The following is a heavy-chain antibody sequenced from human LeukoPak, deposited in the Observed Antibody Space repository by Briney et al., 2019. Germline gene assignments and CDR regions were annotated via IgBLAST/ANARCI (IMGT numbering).Heavy chain of an antibody. J-gene: IGHJ4*02. CDR3: AREGRTGDYEGY. CDR2: IYSSGST. CDR1: GGSISGYY. V-gene: IGHV4-4*07. D-gene: IGHD4-17*01. Sequence: SETLSLTCAVSGGSISGYYWSWMRQTPGRGLEWIGRIYSSGSTNYNPSLRSRVSMSVDMSKTQFSLRLSSVTAADTAVYYCAREGRTGDYEGYWGQGILVTVSS.